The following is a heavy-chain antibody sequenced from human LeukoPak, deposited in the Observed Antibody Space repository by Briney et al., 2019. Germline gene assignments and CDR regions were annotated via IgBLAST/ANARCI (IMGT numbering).Heavy chain of an antibody. Sequence: ASVKVSCKASVYTFTSYGISWVRQAPGQGLEWMGWISAYNGNTNYAQKLQGRVTMTTDTSTSTAYMELRSLRSDDTAVYYCARDIVVVVAASENDFYYYYYGMDIWGQGTTVTVSS. CDR2: ISAYNGNT. CDR1: VYTFTSYG. CDR3: ARDIVVVVAASENDFYYYYYGMDI. J-gene: IGHJ6*02. D-gene: IGHD2-15*01. V-gene: IGHV1-18*01.